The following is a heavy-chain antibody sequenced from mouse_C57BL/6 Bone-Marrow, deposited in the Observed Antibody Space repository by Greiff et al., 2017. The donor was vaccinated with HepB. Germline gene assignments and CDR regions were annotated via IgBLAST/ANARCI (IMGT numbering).Heavy chain of an antibody. Sequence: QVQLQQPGAELVRPGSSVKLSCKASGYTFTSYWMHWVKQRPIQGLEWIGNIDPSDSETHYNQKFKDKATLTVDKSSSTAYMQLSSLTSEDSAVYYCAREGGLLTAMDYWGQGTSVTVSS. CDR2: IDPSDSET. CDR3: AREGGLLTAMDY. CDR1: GYTFTSYW. V-gene: IGHV1-52*01. J-gene: IGHJ4*01. D-gene: IGHD1-1*01.